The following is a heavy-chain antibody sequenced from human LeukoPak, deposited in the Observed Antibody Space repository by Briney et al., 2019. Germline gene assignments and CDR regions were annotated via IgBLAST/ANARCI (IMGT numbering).Heavy chain of an antibody. Sequence: ASVQVSCKTSGYTFTSYHMHWVRQAPGQGLEWVAIIKSTGDTTVYAQKFQGRVTVTRDTSTSTVYMDLSSLSSEDTAVYYCVREDAHTYYFDFWGPGTPVTVSS. CDR3: VREDAHTYYFDF. V-gene: IGHV1-46*01. CDR1: GYTFTSYH. J-gene: IGHJ4*02. D-gene: IGHD2-2*01. CDR2: IKSTGDTT.